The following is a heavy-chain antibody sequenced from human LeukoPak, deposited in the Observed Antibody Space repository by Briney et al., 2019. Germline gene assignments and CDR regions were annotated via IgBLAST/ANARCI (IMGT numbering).Heavy chain of an antibody. CDR1: GFSLSTSGMC. CDR3: AHITTGYNWFDP. J-gene: IGHJ5*02. CDR2: IDWDDDK. Sequence: SGPALLKATQTLTLTCTFSGFSLSTSGMCVSWIRQPPGKALEWLALIDWDDDKYYSTSLKTRLTISKDTSKNQVVLTMTNMDPVDTATYYCAHITTGYNWFDPWGQGTLVTVSS. V-gene: IGHV2-70*01. D-gene: IGHD4-17*01.